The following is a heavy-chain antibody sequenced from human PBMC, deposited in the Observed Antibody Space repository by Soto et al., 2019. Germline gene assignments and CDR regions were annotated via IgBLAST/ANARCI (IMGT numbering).Heavy chain of an antibody. J-gene: IGHJ5*02. Sequence: DVQLVESGGGLVQPGGSLKLSCAGSGFTFSGSDIHWVRQASGKGLEWVGRIKSKASNYATSYAASVKGRFTVSRDDSENTGYLQMSSLQTEDTAMYYCICREDCGAHMWFDPWGQGTLVTVSS. CDR1: GFTFSGSD. CDR3: ICREDCGAHMWFDP. V-gene: IGHV3-73*01. D-gene: IGHD4-17*01. CDR2: IKSKASNYAT.